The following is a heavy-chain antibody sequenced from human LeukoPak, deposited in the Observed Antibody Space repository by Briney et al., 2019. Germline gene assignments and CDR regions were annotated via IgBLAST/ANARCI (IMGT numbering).Heavy chain of an antibody. CDR2: IYPGDSDT. D-gene: IGHD2-21*02. CDR3: ARPRGGPYEDCGGDCYPEVDY. V-gene: IGHV5-51*01. J-gene: IGHJ4*02. CDR1: GYSFTSYW. Sequence: GESLKISCKGSGYSFTSYWIGWVRQMPGKGLEWMGIIYPGDSDTRYSPSFQGQVTISADKSISTAYLQWSSLKASDTAMYYCARPRGGPYEDCGGDCYPEVDYWGQGTLVTVSS.